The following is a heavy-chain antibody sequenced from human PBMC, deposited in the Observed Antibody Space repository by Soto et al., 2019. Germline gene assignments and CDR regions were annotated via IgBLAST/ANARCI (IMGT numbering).Heavy chain of an antibody. CDR1: GFTFSSYG. CDR3: AKDRVRGAAFFDY. J-gene: IGHJ4*02. Sequence: QVQLVESGGGVVQPGRSLRLSCAASGFTFSSYGMHWFRQAPGKGLEWVAVISYDGSNKYYADSVKGRFTISRDNSKNTLYLQMNSLRAEDTAVYYCAKDRVRGAAFFDYWGQGTLVTVSS. D-gene: IGHD3-10*01. V-gene: IGHV3-30*18. CDR2: ISYDGSNK.